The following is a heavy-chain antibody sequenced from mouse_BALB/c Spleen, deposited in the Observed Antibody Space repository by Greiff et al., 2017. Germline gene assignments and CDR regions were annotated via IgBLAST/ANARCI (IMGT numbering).Heavy chain of an antibody. Sequence: QLQESGPELVKPGASVKMSCKASGYTFTSYVMHWVKQKPGQGLEWIGYINPYNDGTKYNEKFKGKATLTSDKSSSTAYMELSSLTSEDSVVYYCASIYYDYDVSAYWGQGTLVTVSA. D-gene: IGHD2-4*01. CDR2: INPYNDGT. V-gene: IGHV1-14*01. CDR3: ASIYYDYDVSAY. CDR1: GYTFTSYV. J-gene: IGHJ3*01.